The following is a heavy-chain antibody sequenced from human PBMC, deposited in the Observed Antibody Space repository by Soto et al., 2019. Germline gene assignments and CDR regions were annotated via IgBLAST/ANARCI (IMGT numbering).Heavy chain of an antibody. J-gene: IGHJ5*02. CDR3: ARDSSGYYQYNWFDP. V-gene: IGHV3-33*01. Sequence: GGPLRLSCAASGFTFSSYGMHWVRQAPGKGLEWVAVIWCDGSNKYYADSVKGRFTISRDNSKNTLYLQMNSLRAEDTAVYYCARDSSGYYQYNWFDPWGQGTLVTVSS. CDR2: IWCDGSNK. D-gene: IGHD3-22*01. CDR1: GFTFSSYG.